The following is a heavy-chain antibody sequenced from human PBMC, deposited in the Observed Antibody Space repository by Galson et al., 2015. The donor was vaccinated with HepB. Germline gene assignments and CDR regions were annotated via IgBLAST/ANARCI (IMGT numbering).Heavy chain of an antibody. CDR1: GYTFTSYG. J-gene: IGHJ3*02. CDR2: IIPIFGTA. CDR3: ARERDGYDSDAFDI. V-gene: IGHV1-69*13. D-gene: IGHD5-24*01. Sequence: SVKVSCKASGYTFTSYGISWVQQAPGQGLEWMGGIIPIFGTANYAQKFQSRVTITADESTSTAYMELSSLRSEDTAVYYCARERDGYDSDAFDIWGQGTMVTVSS.